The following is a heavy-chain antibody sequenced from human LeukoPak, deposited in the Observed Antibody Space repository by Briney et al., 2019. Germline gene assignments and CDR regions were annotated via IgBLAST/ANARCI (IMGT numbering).Heavy chain of an antibody. CDR3: ARERGIVVVPAAPDY. V-gene: IGHV3-21*01. D-gene: IGHD2-2*01. CDR1: GFTFSSYS. J-gene: IGHJ4*02. Sequence: GGSLRLSCAASGFTFSSYSMNWVRQAPGKGLDWVSSISSSSSYIYYADSVNGRFTISRDNAKNSLYLQMNSLRAEDTAVYYCARERGIVVVPAAPDYWGQGTLLTVSS. CDR2: ISSSSSYI.